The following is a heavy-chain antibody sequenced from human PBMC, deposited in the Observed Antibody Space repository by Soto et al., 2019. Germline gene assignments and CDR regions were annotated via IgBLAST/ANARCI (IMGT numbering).Heavy chain of an antibody. CDR2: IKSKTDGGTT. Sequence: GGSLRLSCAASGFTFSNAWMSWVRQAPGKGLEWVGRIKSKTDGGTTDYSATVKGRFTISRDDSKNTLYLQKNSLKTEDTAVYYFPSTYCSSTSCYNFDYWGQGTLVTVSS. CDR1: GFTFSNAW. V-gene: IGHV3-15*01. CDR3: PSTYCSSTSCYNFDY. J-gene: IGHJ4*02. D-gene: IGHD2-2*01.